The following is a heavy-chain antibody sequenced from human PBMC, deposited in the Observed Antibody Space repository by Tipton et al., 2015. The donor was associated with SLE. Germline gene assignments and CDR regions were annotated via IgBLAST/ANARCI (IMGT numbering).Heavy chain of an antibody. Sequence: SLRLSCAASGFTFSSYWMSWVRQAPGKGLEWVANIKQDGSEKYYVDSVKGRFTISRDNAKSTLYLQMDNLREEDTAIYYCTKGGFSFSYDSWGQGTLVTVSS. CDR3: TKGGFSFSYDS. J-gene: IGHJ4*02. D-gene: IGHD2/OR15-2a*01. CDR2: IKQDGSEK. CDR1: GFTFSSYW. V-gene: IGHV3-7*01.